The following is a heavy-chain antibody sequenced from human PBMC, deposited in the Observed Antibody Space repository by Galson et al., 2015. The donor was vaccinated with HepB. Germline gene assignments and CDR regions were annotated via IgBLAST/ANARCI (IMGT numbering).Heavy chain of an antibody. CDR3: ARHMPNTLGDWFDP. D-gene: IGHD2-2*01. CDR2: IYYSGST. V-gene: IGHV4-61*05. CDR1: GGSISSSSYY. J-gene: IGHJ5*02. Sequence: SETLSLTCTVSGGSISSSSYYWSWIRQPPGKGLEWIGYIYYSGSTNYNPSLKSRVTISVDTSKNQFSLKLSSVTAADTAVYYCARHMPNTLGDWFDPWGQGTLVTVSS.